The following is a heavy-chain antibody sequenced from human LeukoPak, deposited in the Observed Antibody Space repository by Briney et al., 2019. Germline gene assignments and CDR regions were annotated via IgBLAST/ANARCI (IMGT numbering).Heavy chain of an antibody. Sequence: ASVKVSCKASGYTFTGYYMHWVRQAPGQGLEWMGWINPNSGGTNYAQKFQGRVTMTRDTSISTAYMELSRLRSDDTAVYYCARDFAYYGSGSYDYWGRGTLVTVSS. V-gene: IGHV1-2*02. D-gene: IGHD3-10*01. CDR1: GYTFTGYY. CDR3: ARDFAYYGSGSYDY. J-gene: IGHJ4*02. CDR2: INPNSGGT.